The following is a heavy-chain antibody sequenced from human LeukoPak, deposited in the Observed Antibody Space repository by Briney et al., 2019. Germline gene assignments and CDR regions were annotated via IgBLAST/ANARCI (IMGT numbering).Heavy chain of an antibody. V-gene: IGHV4-59*01. J-gene: IGHJ4*02. D-gene: IGHD3-10*01. Sequence: SETLSLTCTVSGGSISSYYWSWIRQPPGKGLEWIGYIYYSGSINYNPSLKSRVTISVDTSENQFSLKLSSVTAADTAVYYCARDSVYGSGSYDYWGQGTLVTVSS. CDR1: GGSISSYY. CDR3: ARDSVYGSGSYDY. CDR2: IYYSGSI.